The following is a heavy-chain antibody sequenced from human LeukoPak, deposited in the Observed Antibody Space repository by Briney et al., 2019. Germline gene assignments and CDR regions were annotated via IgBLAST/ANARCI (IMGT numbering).Heavy chain of an antibody. CDR2: IYTSGST. CDR1: GGSMSFYY. D-gene: IGHD3-3*01. V-gene: IGHV4-4*07. CDR3: ARDRDFLDY. J-gene: IGHJ4*02. Sequence: SETLSLTCTVSGGSMSFYYWGWIRQPAGKGLEWIGRIYTSGSTNYNPSLKSRVTMSVDTSKKQFSLKLNSVTAADTAVYYCARDRDFLDYWGQGTLVTVSS.